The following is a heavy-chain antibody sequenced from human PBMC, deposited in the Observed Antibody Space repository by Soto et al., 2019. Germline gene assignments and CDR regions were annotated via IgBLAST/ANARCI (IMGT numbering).Heavy chain of an antibody. CDR3: ANGAPYGPRGELYWYFGL. Sequence: GGSLRLSCAASGFTFSNYAMIWVRQAPGKGLEWVSTISNSGDRTYYADSVKGRFTISRDNSKNTLYLQMNSLRADDTAVYYCANGAPYGPRGELYWYFGLWGRGTLVTVSS. CDR1: GFTFSNYA. CDR2: ISNSGDRT. D-gene: IGHD3-10*01. J-gene: IGHJ2*01. V-gene: IGHV3-23*01.